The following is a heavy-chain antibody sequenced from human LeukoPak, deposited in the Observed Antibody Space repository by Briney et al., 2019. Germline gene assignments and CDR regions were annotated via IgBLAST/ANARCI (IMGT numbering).Heavy chain of an antibody. J-gene: IGHJ6*02. V-gene: IGHV1-2*02. CDR2: INPNSGGT. CDR3: ARGQYIVVVPAAIPSYDYYGMDV. Sequence: GASVKVSCKASGYTFTGYYMHWVRQAPGQGLEWMGWINPNSGGTNYAQKLQGRVTMTTDTSTSTAYMGLRSLRSDDTAVYYCARGQYIVVVPAAIPSYDYYGMDVWGQGTTVTVSS. CDR1: GYTFTGYY. D-gene: IGHD2-2*01.